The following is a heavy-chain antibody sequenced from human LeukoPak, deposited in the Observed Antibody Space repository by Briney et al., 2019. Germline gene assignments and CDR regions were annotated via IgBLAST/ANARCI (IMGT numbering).Heavy chain of an antibody. CDR3: VKDGGASAPYGLEI. Sequence: PGGSLRLSCAASGFIFSAFDMHWVRQAPGKGPEWLAVISSDGNNEYYGDSMKGRFSISRDNSKNMVFLQINSLRLEDTALYVCVKDGGASAPYGLEIWGQGTMVPVSS. D-gene: IGHD2-15*01. V-gene: IGHV3-30*18. CDR2: ISSDGNNE. J-gene: IGHJ3*02. CDR1: GFIFSAFD.